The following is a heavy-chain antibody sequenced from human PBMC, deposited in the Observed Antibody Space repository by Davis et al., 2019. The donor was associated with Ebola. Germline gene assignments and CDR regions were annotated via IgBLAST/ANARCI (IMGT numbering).Heavy chain of an antibody. CDR3: ARIVVRTKGFDY. CDR2: INPNSGGT. CDR1: GYTFTGYY. J-gene: IGHJ4*02. D-gene: IGHD3-22*01. Sequence: ASVTVSCKASGYTFTGYYMHWVRQAPGQGLEWMGWINPNSGGTNYAQKFQGRVTMTRDTSISTAYMELSRLRSDDTAVYYCARIVVRTKGFDYWGQGTLVTVSS. V-gene: IGHV1-2*02.